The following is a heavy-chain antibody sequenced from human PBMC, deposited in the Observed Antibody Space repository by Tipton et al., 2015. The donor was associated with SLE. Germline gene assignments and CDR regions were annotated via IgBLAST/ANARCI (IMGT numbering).Heavy chain of an antibody. CDR1: GGSVSSGRFY. J-gene: IGHJ4*02. CDR3: AERGAWRDIDY. D-gene: IGHD3-9*01. CDR2: IYTSDNI. V-gene: IGHV4-61*09. Sequence: TLSLTCTVSGGSVSSGRFYWTWIRQPAGKGLEWIGHIYTSDNIKYNPSLKSRVSISADTSKNQFSLKLNSVTAADTATYYCAERGAWRDIDYWGQGTLVTVSS.